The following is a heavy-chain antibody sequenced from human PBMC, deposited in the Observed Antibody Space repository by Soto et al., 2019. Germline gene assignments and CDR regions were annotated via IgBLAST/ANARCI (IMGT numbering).Heavy chain of an antibody. CDR3: VRLSGCSNGVCYRFDY. CDR2: IYPGDSDT. CDR1: GYTFTSYW. D-gene: IGHD2-8*01. Sequence: GESLKISCKGSGYTFTSYWIGWGLQMPGQGLEWMGFIYPGDSDTRYSPSFQGQVTISADKSIGTAYLQWSSLKASDTAIYYCVRLSGCSNGVCYRFDYWGQGILVTVSS. V-gene: IGHV5-51*01. J-gene: IGHJ4*02.